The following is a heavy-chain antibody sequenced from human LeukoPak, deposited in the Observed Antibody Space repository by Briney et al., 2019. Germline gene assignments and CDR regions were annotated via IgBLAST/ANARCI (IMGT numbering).Heavy chain of an antibody. CDR2: IYYSGST. CDR1: GGSISSYY. J-gene: IGHJ4*02. V-gene: IGHV4-59*01. Sequence: PSETLSHTCTVSGGSISSYYWSWIRQPPGKGLEWIGYIYYSGSTNYNPSLKSRVTISVDTSKNQFSLKLSSVTAADTAVYYCAATTDLLEWLSFTYWGQGTLVTVS. D-gene: IGHD3-3*01. CDR3: AATTDLLEWLSFTY.